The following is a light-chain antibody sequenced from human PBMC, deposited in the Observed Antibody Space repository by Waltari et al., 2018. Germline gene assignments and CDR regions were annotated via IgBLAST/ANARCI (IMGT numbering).Light chain of an antibody. Sequence: DIQMTQSPSSLSASVGDRLIITCRASQSISFHLNWYQQKPGKAPELLIYAASILQSGVPLRFSGSGSGTHFSLTIDSLHPEDCATYFCQQTYNTAGVTFGPGTKV. J-gene: IGKJ3*01. CDR1: QSISFH. V-gene: IGKV1-39*01. CDR2: AAS. CDR3: QQTYNTAGVT.